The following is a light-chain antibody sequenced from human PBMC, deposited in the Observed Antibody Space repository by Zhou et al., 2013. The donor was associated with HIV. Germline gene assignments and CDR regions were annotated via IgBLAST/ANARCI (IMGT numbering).Light chain of an antibody. CDR1: QDINNY. J-gene: IGKJ3*01. CDR3: LQHNSYPLT. Sequence: AIRMTQSPSSFSASTGDRVTITCRASQDINNYLAWYQQKPGKAPKLLIYTASTLQSGVPSRFSGSGSGTDFTLTISCLQSEDFATYYCLQHNSYPLTFGPGTKVDIK. CDR2: TAS. V-gene: IGKV1-8*01.